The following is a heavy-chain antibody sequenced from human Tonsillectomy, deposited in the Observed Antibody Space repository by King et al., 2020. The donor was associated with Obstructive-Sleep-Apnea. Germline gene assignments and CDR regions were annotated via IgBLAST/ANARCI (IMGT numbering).Heavy chain of an antibody. CDR1: GFTFDDYA. CDR2: ISWNSGNI. D-gene: IGHD3-22*01. V-gene: IGHV3-9*01. CDR3: TKGYYDSNGYYFDY. Sequence: VQLVESGGGLVQPGRSLRLSCATSGFTFDDYAMHWVRQAPGKGLEWVSGISWNSGNIGYADSVQGRFTISRDNAKKSLYLQMHSLRAEDTAFYYCTKGYYDSNGYYFDYWGQGTLVTVSS. J-gene: IGHJ4*02.